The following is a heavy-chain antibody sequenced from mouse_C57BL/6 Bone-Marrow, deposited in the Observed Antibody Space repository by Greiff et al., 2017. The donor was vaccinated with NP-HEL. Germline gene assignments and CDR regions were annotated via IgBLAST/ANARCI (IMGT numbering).Heavy chain of an antibody. J-gene: IGHJ2*01. D-gene: IGHD1-2*01. V-gene: IGHV1-54*01. Sequence: QVQLQQSGAELVRPGTSVKVSCKASGYAFTSYLIQWVKQRPGQGLEWIGVINPGSGGTNYNEKFKGKATLTAAKSSSTAYMPLSSLTSEDSAVSVVSSSGAHYCGLAYWGQGTTLTVSS. CDR3: SSSGAHYCGLAY. CDR2: INPGSGGT. CDR1: GYAFTSYL.